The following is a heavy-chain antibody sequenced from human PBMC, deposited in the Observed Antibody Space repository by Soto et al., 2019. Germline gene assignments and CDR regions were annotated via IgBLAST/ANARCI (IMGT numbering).Heavy chain of an antibody. CDR3: GAPAGQGEY. V-gene: IGHV3-30-3*01. J-gene: IGHJ4*02. CDR2: ISYDGSNK. Sequence: QVQLVESGGGVVQPGRSLRLSCAASGFTFSNYPMHWVRQAPGKGLEWVALISYDGSNKYYADSVKGRFTISRDNSKSTLYLQVNSLRAEDTAVYYCGAPAGQGEYWGPGTLVTVSS. CDR1: GFTFSNYP. D-gene: IGHD6-13*01.